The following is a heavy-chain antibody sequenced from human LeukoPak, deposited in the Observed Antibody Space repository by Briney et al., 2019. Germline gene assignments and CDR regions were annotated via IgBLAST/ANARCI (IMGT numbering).Heavy chain of an antibody. CDR2: IDWDSDK. D-gene: IGHD3-22*01. V-gene: IGHV2-70*11. J-gene: IGHJ4*02. Sequence: SGPTLLNPTQTLTLTCTFSGFSLSTNGMCVSWIRQPPGKALEWLSRIDWDSDKYYSTSLKTRLAISKDTSKNQVVLTMTNVDVVDTATYYCARIRKPRYYDSSGGGYIDHWGQGTLVTVSS. CDR1: GFSLSTNGMC. CDR3: ARIRKPRYYDSSGGGYIDH.